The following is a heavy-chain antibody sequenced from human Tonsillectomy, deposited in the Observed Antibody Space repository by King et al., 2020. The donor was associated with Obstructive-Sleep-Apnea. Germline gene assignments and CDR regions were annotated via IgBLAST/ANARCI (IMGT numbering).Heavy chain of an antibody. CDR2: INHSGST. D-gene: IGHD3-10*01. J-gene: IGHJ5*02. V-gene: IGHV4-34*01. CDR1: GGSFSGYY. Sequence: VQLQQWGAGLLKPSETLSLTCAVYGGSFSGYYWSWIRQPPGKGLEWIGEINHSGSTNYNPSLKSRVTISVDTSKNQFSLNLSSVTAADTAVYYCATRYGSGILGGWFDPWGQGTLVTVSS. CDR3: ATRYGSGILGGWFDP.